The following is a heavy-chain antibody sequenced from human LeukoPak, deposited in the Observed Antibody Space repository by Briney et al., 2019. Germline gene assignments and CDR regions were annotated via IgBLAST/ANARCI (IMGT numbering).Heavy chain of an antibody. Sequence: GGSLRLSCAASRFPFRSDDFHWVRQATGKGLEWVSGIGTAGDTYYPGSVKGRFTISRENAKNSLYLQMNSLRAGDTAVYYCARGTSLGFDPWGQGTLVTVSS. CDR2: IGTAGDT. CDR1: RFPFRSDD. CDR3: ARGTSLGFDP. V-gene: IGHV3-13*04. J-gene: IGHJ5*02. D-gene: IGHD2-2*01.